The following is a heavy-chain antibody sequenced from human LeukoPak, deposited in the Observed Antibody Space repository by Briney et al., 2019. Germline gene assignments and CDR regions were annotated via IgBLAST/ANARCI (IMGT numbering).Heavy chain of an antibody. Sequence: PSEILSLTCTVSGGSISSYYWSWIRQPPGKGLEWIGYIYYSGSTNYNPSLKSRVTISVDTSKNQFSLKLSSVTAADTAVYYCARGPSSGYPLPMRYWGQGTLVTVSS. V-gene: IGHV4-59*12. CDR2: IYYSGST. CDR3: ARGPSSGYPLPMRY. J-gene: IGHJ4*02. CDR1: GGSISSYY. D-gene: IGHD3-22*01.